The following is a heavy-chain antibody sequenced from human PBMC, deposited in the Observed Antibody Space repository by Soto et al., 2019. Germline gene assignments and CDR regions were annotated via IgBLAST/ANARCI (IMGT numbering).Heavy chain of an antibody. Sequence: QVHLEQSGAVVKKPGDSVKVSCKASGYTFTHFYITWVRQAPGQGLEWMGAISPHNFNTNFAQKFQGRVTLTTDTSTNTAYMELRSLTSDDTAVYYCARDEGGYDILTGYYKAHHFDYWGQGVLVTVSS. D-gene: IGHD3-9*01. CDR2: ISPHNFNT. J-gene: IGHJ4*02. CDR1: GYTFTHFY. CDR3: ARDEGGYDILTGYYKAHHFDY. V-gene: IGHV1-18*01.